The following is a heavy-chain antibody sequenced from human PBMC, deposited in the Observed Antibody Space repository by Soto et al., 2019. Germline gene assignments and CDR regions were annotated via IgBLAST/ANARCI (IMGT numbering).Heavy chain of an antibody. D-gene: IGHD6-13*01. V-gene: IGHV4-31*03. CDR3: ASGSLQSSSWYFDY. CDR2: IHYSGST. Sequence: QVQLQESGPGLVKPSQPLSITCTVSGGSISSGGYYWSWIRQHPGKGLEWIGYIHYSGSTYYNPSLKSRVTISVDTSKNQFSLKLSSVTAADTAVYYCASGSLQSSSWYFDYWGQGTLVTVSS. J-gene: IGHJ4*02. CDR1: GGSISSGGYY.